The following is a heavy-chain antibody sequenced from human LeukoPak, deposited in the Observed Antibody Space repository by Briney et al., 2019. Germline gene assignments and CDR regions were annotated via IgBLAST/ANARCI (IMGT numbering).Heavy chain of an antibody. D-gene: IGHD6-19*01. J-gene: IGHJ4*02. CDR1: GFTFIDYD. CDR2: IGIRGDT. Sequence: EGSLRLSCAASGFTFIDYDMHWVRQVIGKGLEWVSAIGIRGDTHYSGSVKGRFTISRENAESSLYLQMNSLRAEDTAVYYCARGGIQVSGIDEFDYWGQGTLVTVSS. CDR3: ARGGIQVSGIDEFDY. V-gene: IGHV3-13*01.